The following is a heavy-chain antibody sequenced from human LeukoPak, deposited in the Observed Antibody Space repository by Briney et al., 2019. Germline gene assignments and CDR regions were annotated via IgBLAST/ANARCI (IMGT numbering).Heavy chain of an antibody. CDR1: GYSFTSYW. V-gene: IGHV5-51*01. CDR3: ARSSDCGGDCLNWFDP. J-gene: IGHJ5*02. D-gene: IGHD2-21*02. CDR2: IYPGDSDT. Sequence: GESLQISCKGSGYSFTSYWIGWVRQMPGKGLEWMGIIYPGDSDTRYSPSFQGQVTISADKSISTAYLQWSSLKASDTAMYYCARSSDCGGDCLNWFDPWGQGTLVTVSS.